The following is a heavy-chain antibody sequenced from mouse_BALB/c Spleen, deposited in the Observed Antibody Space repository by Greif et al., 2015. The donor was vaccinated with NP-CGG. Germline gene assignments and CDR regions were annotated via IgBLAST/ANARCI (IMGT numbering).Heavy chain of an antibody. CDR1: GFTFSSFG. J-gene: IGHJ2*01. D-gene: IGHD4-1*01. CDR2: ISSGSSTI. V-gene: IGHV5-17*02. Sequence: EVHLVESGGGLVQPGGSRKLSCAASGFTFSSFGMHWVRQAPEKGLEWVAYISSGSSTIYYADTVKGRFTISRDNPKDTLFLQMTSLRSEDTAMYYCARSGTNWDGDYWGQGTTLTVSS. CDR3: ARSGTNWDGDY.